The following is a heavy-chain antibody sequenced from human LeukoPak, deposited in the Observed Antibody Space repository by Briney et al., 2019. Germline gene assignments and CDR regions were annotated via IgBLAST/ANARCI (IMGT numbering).Heavy chain of an antibody. CDR1: GFTFSSHA. D-gene: IGHD3-10*01. CDR3: AKVGLWFGELRSFDI. Sequence: ESGGSLRLSCAASGFTFSSHALSWVRQAPGKGLEWVSSLSGSGYNTYYADSVKGRFSISRDNSKNTLYLRMNSLRAEDAAVYYCAKVGLWFGELRSFDIWGQGTMVTVST. V-gene: IGHV3-23*01. CDR2: LSGSGYNT. J-gene: IGHJ3*02.